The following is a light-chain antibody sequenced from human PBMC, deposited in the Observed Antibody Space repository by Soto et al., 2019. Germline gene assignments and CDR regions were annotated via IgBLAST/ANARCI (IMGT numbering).Light chain of an antibody. Sequence: DIQMTQSPSTLSASVGDRVTITCRASQSISSWLAWYQQKPGQAPKLLIYKASSLASGVPSRFSGSGSGTEFTLTISSLQPDDFATYYCQQYNSYPFTFGPGTKVDIK. J-gene: IGKJ3*01. V-gene: IGKV1-5*03. CDR1: QSISSW. CDR3: QQYNSYPFT. CDR2: KAS.